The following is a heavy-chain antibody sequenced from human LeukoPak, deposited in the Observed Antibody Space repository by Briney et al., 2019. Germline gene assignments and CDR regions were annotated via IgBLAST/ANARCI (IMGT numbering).Heavy chain of an antibody. D-gene: IGHD3-22*01. J-gene: IGHJ4*02. Sequence: PGGSLRLSCAASGFTFSSYGMHWVRQAPGKGLEWVAVISYDGSNKYYADSVKGRFTISRDNSKNTLYLQMNSLRAEDTAVYYCAKDRRDSSGYSLDYWGQGTVDTVPS. CDR1: GFTFSSYG. CDR2: ISYDGSNK. V-gene: IGHV3-30*18. CDR3: AKDRRDSSGYSLDY.